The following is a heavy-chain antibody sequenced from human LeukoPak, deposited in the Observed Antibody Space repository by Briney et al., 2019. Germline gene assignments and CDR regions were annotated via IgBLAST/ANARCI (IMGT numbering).Heavy chain of an antibody. V-gene: IGHV3-30*18. Sequence: GGSLRLSCAASGFTFNNYGMHWVRQAPGKGLEWVALLSHDGIIKYYADSVKGRFTISRDNSKNTLCLQMNSLRAEDTAVYYCAKEVRGIAAAGPFDYWGQGTLVTVSS. CDR2: LSHDGIIK. CDR3: AKEVRGIAAAGPFDY. J-gene: IGHJ4*02. CDR1: GFTFNNYG. D-gene: IGHD6-13*01.